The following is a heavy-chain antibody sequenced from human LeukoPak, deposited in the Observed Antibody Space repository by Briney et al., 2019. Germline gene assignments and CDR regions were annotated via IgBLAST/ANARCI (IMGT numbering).Heavy chain of an antibody. J-gene: IGHJ4*02. CDR1: GGSFSGYY. V-gene: IGHV4-34*01. CDR3: ARGPRGSIAAAGTFFDY. D-gene: IGHD6-13*01. CDR2: INHSGST. Sequence: SGTLSLTCAVYGGSFSGYYWSWIRQPPGKGLEWIGEINHSGSTNYNPSLKSRVTISVDTSKNQFSLKLSSVTAADTAVYYCARGPRGSIAAAGTFFDYWGQGTLVTVSS.